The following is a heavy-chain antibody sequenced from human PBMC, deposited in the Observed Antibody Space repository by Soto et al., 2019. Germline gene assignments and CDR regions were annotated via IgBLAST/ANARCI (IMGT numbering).Heavy chain of an antibody. Sequence: PGGSLRLSCVASGFTFSSYSMNWVRQAPGKGLEWVSYISSSSSSIYYADSVKGRFTISRDNAKNSLYLQMNSLRDEDTAVYYCARDYEYWSGYYKGFDYWGQGTLVTVSS. CDR1: GFTFSSYS. V-gene: IGHV3-48*02. CDR2: ISSSSSSI. J-gene: IGHJ4*02. CDR3: ARDYEYWSGYYKGFDY. D-gene: IGHD3-3*01.